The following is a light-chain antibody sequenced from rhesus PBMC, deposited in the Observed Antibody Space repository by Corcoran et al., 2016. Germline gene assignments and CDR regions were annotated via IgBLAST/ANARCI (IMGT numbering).Light chain of an antibody. CDR3: QQSYGTPYS. V-gene: IGKV1-74*01. Sequence: DIQMTQSPSSLSASVGDRVTITCRASENAHNSLHWSQQKPGKAPKLLIYDASTLQSGVPSKFRGSGSVTDYTCTISSLQPEDVATYYCQQSYGTPYSFGQGTKVEIK. J-gene: IGKJ2*01. CDR1: ENAHNS. CDR2: DAS.